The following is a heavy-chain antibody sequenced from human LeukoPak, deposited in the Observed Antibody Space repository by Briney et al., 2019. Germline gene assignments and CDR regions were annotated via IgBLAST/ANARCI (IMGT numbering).Heavy chain of an antibody. J-gene: IGHJ4*02. D-gene: IGHD3-9*01. CDR1: GFTFSNAW. V-gene: IGHV3-15*07. CDR3: TTGVLTGYYRAQVDY. CDR2: IKSKTDGGTT. Sequence: GGFLRLSCAASGFTFSNAWMNWVRQAPGKGLEWVGRIKSKTDGGTTDYAAPVKGRFTISRDDSKNTLYLQMNSLKTEDTAVYYCTTGVLTGYYRAQVDYWGQGTLVTVSS.